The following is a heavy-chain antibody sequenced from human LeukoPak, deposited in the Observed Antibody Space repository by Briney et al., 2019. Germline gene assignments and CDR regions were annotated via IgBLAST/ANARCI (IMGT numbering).Heavy chain of an antibody. Sequence: PSETLSLTCTVSGGSLSSAFWQWIWQPPGKGLEWVGYIYNSGNNHYNSSLKSRVTISIDTSKNQFSLKLASVTAADTAVYYCATRGYWGQGTLVAVSS. D-gene: IGHD3-10*01. CDR2: IYNSGNN. CDR1: GGSLSSAF. J-gene: IGHJ4*02. V-gene: IGHV4-59*08. CDR3: ATRGY.